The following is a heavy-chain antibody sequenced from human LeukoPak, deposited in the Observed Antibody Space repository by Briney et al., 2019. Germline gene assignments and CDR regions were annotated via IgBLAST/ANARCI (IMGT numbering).Heavy chain of an antibody. CDR3: ARESRYSSDY. CDR2: ISSSSTTI. CDR1: GFTFSGYS. D-gene: IGHD6-13*01. J-gene: IGHJ4*02. V-gene: IGHV3-48*02. Sequence: PGGSLRLSCAASGFTFSGYSMTWVRQAPGKGLEWISYISSSSTTIYYADSVEGRFTISRDNAKNSLSLQMNSLRDEDTAMYYCARESRYSSDYWGQGTLVTVSS.